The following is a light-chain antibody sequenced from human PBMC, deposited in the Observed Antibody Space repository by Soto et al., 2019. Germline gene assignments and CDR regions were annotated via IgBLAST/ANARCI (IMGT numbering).Light chain of an antibody. Sequence: SYELTQPPSGSVAPGKTARISCGGNNIGSKGVHWYQQKPGQAPVLVIYSDTDLPPVIPERFSGSNSANLATLPISRVEAGDEADYYCQVWDSGSAHVVFGGGTKVTVL. CDR3: QVWDSGSAHVV. CDR2: SDT. J-gene: IGLJ2*01. CDR1: NIGSKG. V-gene: IGLV3-21*04.